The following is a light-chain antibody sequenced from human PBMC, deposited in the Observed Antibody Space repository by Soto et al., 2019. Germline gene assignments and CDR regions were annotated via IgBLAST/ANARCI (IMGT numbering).Light chain of an antibody. Sequence: QAVVTQPPSVSGAPGQTVTISCTGSSSNIGAGYGVHWYQQLPGGAPRLLIYGNTNRPSGVPDRFSGSQSDTSASLTITGLQAEDEADYYCQTADTSLSVVFGGGTKLTVL. CDR1: SSNIGAGYG. CDR2: GNT. J-gene: IGLJ2*01. V-gene: IGLV1-40*01. CDR3: QTADTSLSVV.